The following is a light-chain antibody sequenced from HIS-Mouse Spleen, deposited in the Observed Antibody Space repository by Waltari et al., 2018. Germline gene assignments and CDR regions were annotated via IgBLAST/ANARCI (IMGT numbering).Light chain of an antibody. CDR3: QQLNSYPWT. J-gene: IGKJ1*01. CDR2: AAS. CDR1: QGISSY. V-gene: IGKV1-9*01. Sequence: DIQLTQSPSFLSASVGDRVTITCRASQGISSYLAWYQQKPGKAPKLLIYAASTLQSGVPSRFSDSGSGTEFTLTISSLQPEDFATYYCQQLNSYPWTFGQGTKVEIK.